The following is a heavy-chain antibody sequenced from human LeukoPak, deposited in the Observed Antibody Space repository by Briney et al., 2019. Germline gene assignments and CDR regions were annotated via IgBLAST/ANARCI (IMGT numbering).Heavy chain of an antibody. CDR3: ARHALGYCSSTSCSFFDY. J-gene: IGHJ4*02. CDR2: IDYSGST. D-gene: IGHD2-2*01. Sequence: SETLSLTCTVSGGSISSSSYYWGWIRQPPGKGLEWIGSIDYSGSTYYHPSLKSRVTISVDTSKNQFSLKLSSVTAADTAVYYCARHALGYCSSTSCSFFDYWGQGTLVTVSS. V-gene: IGHV4-39*01. CDR1: GGSISSSSYY.